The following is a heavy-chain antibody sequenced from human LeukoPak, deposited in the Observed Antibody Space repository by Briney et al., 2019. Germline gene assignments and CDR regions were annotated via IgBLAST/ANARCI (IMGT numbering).Heavy chain of an antibody. CDR2: VHHTGRA. V-gene: IGHV4-59*12. CDR1: GGSISTYY. Sequence: SETLSLTCTVSGGSISTYYWSWIRQPPGKGLEWLGTVHHTGRAFYNPSLWGRTTVSVDTSKNQFSLKLTSVTAADTAVYYCAREPDAWGQGTLVTVSS. J-gene: IGHJ5*02. CDR3: AREPDA.